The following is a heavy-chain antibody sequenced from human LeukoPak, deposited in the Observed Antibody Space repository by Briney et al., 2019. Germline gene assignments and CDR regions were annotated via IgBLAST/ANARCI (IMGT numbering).Heavy chain of an antibody. CDR2: IYYSGST. D-gene: IGHD6-19*01. CDR1: GGSISSYY. Sequence: SETLSLTSTVSGGSISSYYWSWIGQPPGKGLEWIGYIYYSGSTNYNPSLKSRVTISVDTSKNQFSLKLSSVTAADTAVYYCARVIAVAGINWFDPWGQGTLVTVSS. CDR3: ARVIAVAGINWFDP. V-gene: IGHV4-59*01. J-gene: IGHJ5*02.